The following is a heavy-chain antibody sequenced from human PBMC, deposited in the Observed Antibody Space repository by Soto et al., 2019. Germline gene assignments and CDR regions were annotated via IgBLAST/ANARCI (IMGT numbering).Heavy chain of an antibody. CDR1: GYTFTSYD. Sequence: ASVKVSCRASGYTFTSYDINGVRQATGQGLEWMGWMNPNSGNTGYAQKFQGRVTMTRNTSISTAYMELSSLRSEDTAVYYCARATYDSSGYHALEWFDPWGQGILLTVSS. CDR3: ARATYDSSGYHALEWFDP. CDR2: MNPNSGNT. V-gene: IGHV1-8*01. D-gene: IGHD3-22*01. J-gene: IGHJ5*02.